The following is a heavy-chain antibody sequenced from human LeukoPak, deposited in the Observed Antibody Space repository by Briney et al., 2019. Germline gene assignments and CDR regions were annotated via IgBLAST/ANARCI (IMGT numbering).Heavy chain of an antibody. Sequence: PGGSLRLSCAASGFTFSSSAMNWVRQAPGKGLEWVSVISGSGVITYYADSVKGRFTISRDNSKNTLYLQMNSLRADDTAVYYCARLGYCSSTSCPRNRGAFDIWGQGTMVTVSS. CDR2: ISGSGVIT. V-gene: IGHV3-23*01. CDR3: ARLGYCSSTSCPRNRGAFDI. CDR1: GFTFSSSA. J-gene: IGHJ3*02. D-gene: IGHD2-2*01.